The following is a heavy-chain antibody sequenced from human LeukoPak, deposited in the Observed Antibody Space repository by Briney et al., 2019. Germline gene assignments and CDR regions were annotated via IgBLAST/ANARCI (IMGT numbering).Heavy chain of an antibody. CDR3: ARGGVWQAFWSGNSDY. CDR1: GFIFSTYS. V-gene: IGHV3-21*01. Sequence: PGGSLRLSCAASGFIFSTYSMNWVRQAPGKGLEWVSSIGTISSYIYYGDSVKGRFTISRDNAKNSLYLQMNSLRAEDTAVYYCARGGVWQAFWSGNSDYWGQGTLVTVSS. CDR2: IGTISSYI. D-gene: IGHD3-3*01. J-gene: IGHJ4*02.